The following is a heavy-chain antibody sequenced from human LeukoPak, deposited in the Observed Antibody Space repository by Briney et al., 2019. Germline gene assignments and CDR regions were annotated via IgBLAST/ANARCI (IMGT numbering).Heavy chain of an antibody. CDR2: ISAYNGNT. V-gene: IGHV1-18*01. CDR1: GYTFTSYG. J-gene: IGHJ4*02. Sequence: ASVKVSCKASGYTFTSYGISWVRQAPGQGLEWMGWISAYNGNTNYAQKLQGRVTMTTDTSTSTAYMELRGLRSDDTAVYYCARDDTIFGVVTPVDYWGQGTLVTVSS. D-gene: IGHD3-3*01. CDR3: ARDDTIFGVVTPVDY.